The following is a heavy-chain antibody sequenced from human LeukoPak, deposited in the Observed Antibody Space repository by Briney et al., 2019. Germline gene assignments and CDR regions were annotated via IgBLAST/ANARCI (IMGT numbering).Heavy chain of an antibody. CDR3: ARFDSSGWNVY. Sequence: GESLKISCKGSGYSFTNYWISWVRQMPGKGLEWMGRIDPSDSNTNYSPSYQGHVTISADKSISTAYLQWRSLKASDTAMYYCARFDSSGWNVYWGQGTPVTVSS. CDR2: IDPSDSNT. D-gene: IGHD6-25*01. V-gene: IGHV5-10-1*01. J-gene: IGHJ4*02. CDR1: GYSFTNYW.